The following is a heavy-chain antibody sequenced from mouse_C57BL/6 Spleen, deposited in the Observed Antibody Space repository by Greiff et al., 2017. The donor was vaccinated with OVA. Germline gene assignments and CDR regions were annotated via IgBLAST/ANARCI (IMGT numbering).Heavy chain of an antibody. Sequence: DVMLVESGGGLVKPGGSLKLSCAASGFTFSDYGMHWVRQAPEKGLEWVAYISSGSSTIYYADTVKGRFTISRDNAKNTLFLQMTSLRSEDTAMYYCASTTTVVATDFDYWGQGTTLTVSS. V-gene: IGHV5-17*01. CDR1: GFTFSDYG. J-gene: IGHJ2*01. CDR2: ISSGSSTI. D-gene: IGHD1-1*01. CDR3: ASTTTVVATDFDY.